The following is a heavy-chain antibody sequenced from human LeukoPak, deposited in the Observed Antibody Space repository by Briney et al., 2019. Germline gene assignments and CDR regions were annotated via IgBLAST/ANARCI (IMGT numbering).Heavy chain of an antibody. CDR1: GFMFDDYL. J-gene: IGHJ4*02. D-gene: IGHD6-13*01. CDR2: INWYGVRT. CDR3: AKALGSSGWCRYLCY. V-gene: IGHV3-20*03. Sequence: GGSLRVSQAAPGFMFDDYLMRLGRQAPGDRLELVSGINWYGVRTGYADSVKSRFTISSDNSTNTRHLQMNRLRADATAAYYFAKALGSSGWCRYLCYWGEGALFTVSS.